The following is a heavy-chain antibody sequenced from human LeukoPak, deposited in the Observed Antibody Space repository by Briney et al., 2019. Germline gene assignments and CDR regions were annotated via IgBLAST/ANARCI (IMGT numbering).Heavy chain of an antibody. CDR1: GYTFTSYG. J-gene: IGHJ6*02. D-gene: IGHD2-15*01. V-gene: IGHV1-18*01. CDR3: ARDSVVVAATYYYYYGVDV. Sequence: ASVKVSCKASGYTFTSYGISWVRQAPGQGLEWMGWISAYNGNTNYAQKLQGRVTMTTDTSTSTAYMELRSLRSDDTAVYYCARDSVVVAATYYYYYGVDVWGQGTTVTVSS. CDR2: ISAYNGNT.